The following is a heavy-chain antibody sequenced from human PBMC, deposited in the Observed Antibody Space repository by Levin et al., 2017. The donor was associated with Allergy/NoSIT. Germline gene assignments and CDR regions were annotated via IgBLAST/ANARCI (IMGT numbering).Heavy chain of an antibody. CDR2: ISGSGDNI. CDR3: AEGQGDSSKYDY. Sequence: GGSLRLSCAASGFTFSRNAMSWVRQAPGKGLEWVSYISGSGDNIKYADSVKGRFTISRDNSKNTLYLQMSSLRADDTARYYCAEGQGDSSKYDYWGQGTLVTVSS. D-gene: IGHD4-11*01. CDR1: GFTFSRNA. V-gene: IGHV3-23*01. J-gene: IGHJ4*02.